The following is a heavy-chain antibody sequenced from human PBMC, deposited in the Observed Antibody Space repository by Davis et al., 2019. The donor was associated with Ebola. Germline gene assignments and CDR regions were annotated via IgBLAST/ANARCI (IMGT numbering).Heavy chain of an antibody. CDR3: ARGAHWGGYYPFDC. Sequence: SETLSLTCTVSGGSISSYYWSRIRQPAGKGLEWIGRIYTSGSTHYNPSLKSRVTISIDTSKNQFSLTLSSVTAADTAVYYCARGAHWGGYYPFDCWGQGTLVTVSS. CDR1: GGSISSYY. D-gene: IGHD3-3*01. J-gene: IGHJ4*02. V-gene: IGHV4-4*07. CDR2: IYTSGST.